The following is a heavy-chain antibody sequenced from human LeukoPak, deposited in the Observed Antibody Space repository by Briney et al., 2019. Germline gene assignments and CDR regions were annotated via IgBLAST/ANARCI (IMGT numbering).Heavy chain of an antibody. D-gene: IGHD4-23*01. V-gene: IGHV1-2*02. J-gene: IGHJ5*02. CDR1: GYTFAGYY. Sequence: ASVKVSCKASGYTFAGYYMHWVRQAPGQGLEWMGWINPSSGGTNYAQNFRRRVPMTRDTSSSTAYMELSRLRSDDTAVYFCARDDYGGNRNWFDPWGQGTLVTVSS. CDR2: INPSSGGT. CDR3: ARDDYGGNRNWFDP.